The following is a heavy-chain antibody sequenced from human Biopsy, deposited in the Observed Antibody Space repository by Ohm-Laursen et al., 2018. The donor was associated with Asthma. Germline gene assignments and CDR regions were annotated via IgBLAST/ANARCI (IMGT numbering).Heavy chain of an antibody. CDR3: AAGRTSLQGESLI. D-gene: IGHD2/OR15-2a*01. CDR2: IVFASGAT. Sequence: ASVKVSCNASGVALSGYTFEWVRQARGLGLEWIAWIVFASGATNYAQNFQDRLTVTRDMSAGSVSMELRGLSSTDTAVYYCAAGRTSLQGESLIWGQGTLVSVSS. J-gene: IGHJ4*01. V-gene: IGHV1-58*01. CDR1: GVALSGYT.